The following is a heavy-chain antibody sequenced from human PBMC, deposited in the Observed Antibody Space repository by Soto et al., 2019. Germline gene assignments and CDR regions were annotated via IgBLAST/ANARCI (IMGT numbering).Heavy chain of an antibody. CDR2: IKQDGSEK. V-gene: IGHV3-7*03. CDR1: GFTFSSYW. J-gene: IGHJ4*02. Sequence: EVQLVESGGGLVQPGGSLRLSCAASGFTFSSYWMSWVRQAPGKGLEWVANIKQDGSEKYYVDSVKGRFTISRDNAKNSLYLQMNSLRAEDTAVYYCAREGRPYCSGGSCYSGGFDYWGQGTLVTVSS. CDR3: AREGRPYCSGGSCYSGGFDY. D-gene: IGHD2-15*01.